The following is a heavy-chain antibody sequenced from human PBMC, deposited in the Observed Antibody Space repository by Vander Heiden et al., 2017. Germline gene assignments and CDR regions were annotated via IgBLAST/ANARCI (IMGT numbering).Heavy chain of an antibody. CDR2: IWYDGSNK. V-gene: IGHV3-33*01. J-gene: IGHJ4*01. D-gene: IGHD2-2*01. Sequence: QVQLVESGGGVVQPGRSLRLACAASGFTFSSYGLHWVRQAPGKGLGLVAGIWYDGSNKHYAGSVKGRFTISRDNSKNTLYLQMNSLRAEDTAVYYCAREGGYCSSTSCLYFDYWGHGPLVTVSS. CDR3: AREGGYCSSTSCLYFDY. CDR1: GFTFSSYG.